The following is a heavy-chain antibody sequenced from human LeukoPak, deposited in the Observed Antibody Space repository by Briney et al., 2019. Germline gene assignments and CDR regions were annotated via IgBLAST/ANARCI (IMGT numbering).Heavy chain of an antibody. D-gene: IGHD6-13*01. CDR1: GYTFTGYY. Sequence: ASVKVSCKASGYTFTGYYMHWVRQAPGQGLEWMGWINPNNGGTNYAQKFQGRATMTRDTSTSTVYMELSSLRSEDTAVYYCAREEQQLALDYWGQGTLVTVSS. V-gene: IGHV1-2*02. CDR2: INPNNGGT. CDR3: AREEQQLALDY. J-gene: IGHJ4*02.